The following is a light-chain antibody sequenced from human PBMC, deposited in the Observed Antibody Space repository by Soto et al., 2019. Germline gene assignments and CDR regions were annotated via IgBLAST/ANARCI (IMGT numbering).Light chain of an antibody. V-gene: IGLV2-14*01. CDR1: SSDIGGYKY. CDR3: SSYTTSGALVV. Sequence: QSVLTQPASVSGSPGQSITIPCTGTSSDIGGYKYVSWYQQHPGKAPKLMIYDVSSRPSGVSDRFSGSKSGNTASLTISGLQAEDEADYYCSSYTTSGALVVFGGGTQLTVL. CDR2: DVS. J-gene: IGLJ2*01.